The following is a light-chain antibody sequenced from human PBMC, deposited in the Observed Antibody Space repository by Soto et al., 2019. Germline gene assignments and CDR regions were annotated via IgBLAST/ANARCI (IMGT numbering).Light chain of an antibody. CDR3: SLYTSSLYV. CDR1: SSDVGSYNR. V-gene: IGLV2-18*01. J-gene: IGLJ1*01. Sequence: LTQPPSVSGSPGQSVTISCTGTSSDVGSYNRVSWYQQPPGTAPKLMIYEVSNRPSGVPDRFSGSKSGNTASLTISGLQAEDEADYYCSLYTSSLYVFGTGTKVTVL. CDR2: EVS.